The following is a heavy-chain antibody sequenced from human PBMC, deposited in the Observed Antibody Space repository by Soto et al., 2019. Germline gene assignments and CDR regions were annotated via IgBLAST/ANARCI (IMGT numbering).Heavy chain of an antibody. D-gene: IGHD6-19*01. Sequence: SETLSLTCVVSGGSVSRDGYYLSWIRQPPGKGLEWIGYIHHTGSTNYNPSLKSRVTISQDTSKSQFSLKLTSVTAADTAVYYCARDVPYTSGLDYWGQGTPVTVSS. CDR2: IHHTGST. CDR1: GGSVSRDGYY. CDR3: ARDVPYTSGLDY. V-gene: IGHV4-61*08. J-gene: IGHJ4*02.